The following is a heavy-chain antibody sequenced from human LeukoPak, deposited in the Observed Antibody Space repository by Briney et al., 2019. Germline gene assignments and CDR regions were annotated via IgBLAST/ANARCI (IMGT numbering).Heavy chain of an antibody. CDR2: ISYSGNT. D-gene: IGHD3-10*01. CDR1: GGSINTFD. CDR3: AKIGDAGLGSHDY. Sequence: SETLSLTCTVSGGSINTFDWSWIRQPPGKGLEWIGHISYSGNTNYNPSLKSLVTISLDTSKAQFSLKLRSVTAADTAVYYCAKIGDAGLGSHDYWGQGTLVTISS. V-gene: IGHV4-59*08. J-gene: IGHJ4*02.